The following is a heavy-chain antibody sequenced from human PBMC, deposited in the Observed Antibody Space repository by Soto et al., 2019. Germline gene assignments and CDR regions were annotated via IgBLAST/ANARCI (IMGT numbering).Heavy chain of an antibody. D-gene: IGHD6-19*01. Sequence: EVQLVESGGGLVQPGGSLRLSCAASGFTFSSYWMSWVRQAPGKGLESVANIKQDGSEKYYVDSVKGRFTISRDNAKNSLYLQMNSLRAEDTAVYYCARDPYSSGWYLGLIVDIWGQGTMVTVSS. V-gene: IGHV3-7*01. J-gene: IGHJ3*02. CDR3: ARDPYSSGWYLGLIVDI. CDR2: IKQDGSEK. CDR1: GFTFSSYW.